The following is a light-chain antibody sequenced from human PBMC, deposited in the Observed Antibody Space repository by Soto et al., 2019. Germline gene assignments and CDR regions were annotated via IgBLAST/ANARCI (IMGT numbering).Light chain of an antibody. V-gene: IGLV1-51*01. CDR3: AAWDDSLTAYV. Sequence: QSVLTQPPSVSAAPGQKVSISCSGSSSNVGKNFVSWYQHVPGKAPKLLIYDNQKRPSGIPDRFSGSKSGTSASLAISGLQSEDEADYYCAAWDDSLTAYVFGTGTKLTVL. J-gene: IGLJ1*01. CDR1: SSNVGKNF. CDR2: DNQ.